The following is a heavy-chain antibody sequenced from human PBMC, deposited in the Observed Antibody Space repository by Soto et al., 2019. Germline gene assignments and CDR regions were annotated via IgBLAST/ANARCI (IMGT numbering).Heavy chain of an antibody. CDR1: GFTFSSYG. D-gene: IGHD2-21*01. J-gene: IGHJ4*02. V-gene: IGHV3-48*04. Sequence: EVQLVESGGGLVQPGGSLRLSCAASGFTFSSYGMNWARQTPEKGLEWVTHINSAGETISYSDSVKGRFTISRDDAKNSLYLQMNSLRADDTAIYYCARDPEGINDFDYWGQGTLVTVSS. CDR3: ARDPEGINDFDY. CDR2: INSAGETI.